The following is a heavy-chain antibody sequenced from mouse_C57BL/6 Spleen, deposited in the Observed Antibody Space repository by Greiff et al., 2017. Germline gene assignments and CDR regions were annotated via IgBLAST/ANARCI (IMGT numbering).Heavy chain of an antibody. Sequence: QVQLQQSGAELVRPGASVTLSCKASGYTFTDYEMHWVKQTPVHGLEWIGAIDPETGGTAYNQKFKGKAILTADKSSSTAYMGLRSLTSEDSAVYYCTRDYMIDGYYVFDYWGQGTTLTVSS. CDR3: TRDYMIDGYYVFDY. V-gene: IGHV1-15*01. CDR2: IDPETGGT. D-gene: IGHD2-3*01. CDR1: GYTFTDYE. J-gene: IGHJ2*01.